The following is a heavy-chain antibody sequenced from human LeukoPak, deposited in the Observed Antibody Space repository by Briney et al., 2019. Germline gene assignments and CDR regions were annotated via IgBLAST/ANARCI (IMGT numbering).Heavy chain of an antibody. J-gene: IGHJ4*02. CDR3: ARDRVMIAVLKLDY. V-gene: IGHV3-30-3*01. CDR1: GFTFSTYA. CDR2: ISYDGTNK. Sequence: GGSLRLSCAASGFTFSTYAMHWVRQAPGKGLEWVAVISYDGTNKDYADSVKGRFTISRDNSENTLYLQIYSLTTEDTALYYCARDRVMIAVLKLDYWGQGTLVTVSS. D-gene: IGHD3-22*01.